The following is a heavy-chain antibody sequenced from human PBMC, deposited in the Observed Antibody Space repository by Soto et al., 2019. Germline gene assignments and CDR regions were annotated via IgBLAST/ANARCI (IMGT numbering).Heavy chain of an antibody. V-gene: IGHV3-7*03. CDR3: ARAHPHSSSSRYLYYYYYGMDV. D-gene: IGHD6-6*01. Sequence: GGSLRLSCAASGFTFSSYWMSWVRQAPGKGLERVANIKQDGSEKYYVDSVKGRFTISRDNAKNSLYLQMNSLRAEDTAVYYCARAHPHSSSSRYLYYYYYGMDVWGQGTTVTVSS. CDR1: GFTFSSYW. J-gene: IGHJ6*01. CDR2: IKQDGSEK.